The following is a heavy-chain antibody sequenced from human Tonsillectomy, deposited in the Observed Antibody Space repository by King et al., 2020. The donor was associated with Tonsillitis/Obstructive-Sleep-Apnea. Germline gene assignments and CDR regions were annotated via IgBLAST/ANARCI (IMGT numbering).Heavy chain of an antibody. V-gene: IGHV3-48*03. J-gene: IGHJ2*01. Sequence: VQLVESGGGLVQPGGSLRLSCAASGFTFSSYEMNWVRQAPGKGLEWVSYISSSGSTIYYADSVKGRFTISRDNAKNSLYLQMNSLRAEDTAVYYCARGKDPWELPKTGDWYFDLWGRGTLVTVSS. CDR1: GFTFSSYE. D-gene: IGHD1-26*01. CDR2: ISSSGSTI. CDR3: ARGKDPWELPKTGDWYFDL.